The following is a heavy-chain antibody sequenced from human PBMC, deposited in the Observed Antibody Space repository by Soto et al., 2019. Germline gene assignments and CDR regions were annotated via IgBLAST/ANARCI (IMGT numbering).Heavy chain of an antibody. J-gene: IGHJ4*02. Sequence: QVQLQESGPGLVKPSGTLSLTCSISSGSINSSNWWSWVRQPPGKGLEWIGEIHHGGSSNHNPSLKSRLSIAVDRSQNQFFLRLDSVTAADTAVYFCASHLIMPGTRGFDNWGQGSLVTVSS. CDR2: IHHGGSS. CDR1: SGSINSSNW. D-gene: IGHD6-13*01. CDR3: ASHLIMPGTRGFDN. V-gene: IGHV4-4*02.